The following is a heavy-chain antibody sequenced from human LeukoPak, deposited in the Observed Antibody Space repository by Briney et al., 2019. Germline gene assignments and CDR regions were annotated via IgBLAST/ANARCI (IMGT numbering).Heavy chain of an antibody. CDR1: GFTFSSYA. J-gene: IGHJ3*02. Sequence: PGGSLRLSCAASGFTFSSYAMSWVRQAPGKGLEWVSAISGSGGSTYYADSVKGRFTISRDNSKNTLYLQMNSLRAEDTAVYYCAKDTSALGSYQDDAFDIWGQGTMVTVSS. V-gene: IGHV3-23*01. CDR2: ISGSGGST. CDR3: AKDTSALGSYQDDAFDI. D-gene: IGHD1-26*01.